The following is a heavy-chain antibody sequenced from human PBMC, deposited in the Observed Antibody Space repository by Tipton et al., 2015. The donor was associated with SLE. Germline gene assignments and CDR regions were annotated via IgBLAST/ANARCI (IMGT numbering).Heavy chain of an antibody. V-gene: IGHV4-59*11. CDR2: IYYSGST. Sequence: LRLSCTVSGGSISSHYWSWIRQPPGKGLEWIGYIYYSGSTNYNPSLKSRVTISVDTSKNQFSLKLSSVTAADTALYYCARGAPQQLVKGAFDIWGQGTMVTVSS. CDR3: ARGAPQQLVKGAFDI. J-gene: IGHJ3*02. D-gene: IGHD6-13*01. CDR1: GGSISSHY.